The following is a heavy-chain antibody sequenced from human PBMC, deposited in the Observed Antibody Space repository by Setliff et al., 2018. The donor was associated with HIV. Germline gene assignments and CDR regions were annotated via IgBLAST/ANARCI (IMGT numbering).Heavy chain of an antibody. CDR1: GGSISSGSYY. D-gene: IGHD3-22*01. CDR2: IYTSGRT. V-gene: IGHV4-61*02. CDR3: ASGYQYDSSGYYYVTPIDY. J-gene: IGHJ4*02. Sequence: SETLSLTCTVSGGSISSGSYYWSWIRQPAGKGLEWIGLIYTSGRTNYNPSLKSRVKISVDTSKNQFSLKLTSVTAADTAVYYCASGYQYDSSGYYYVTPIDYWGQGTLVTVSS.